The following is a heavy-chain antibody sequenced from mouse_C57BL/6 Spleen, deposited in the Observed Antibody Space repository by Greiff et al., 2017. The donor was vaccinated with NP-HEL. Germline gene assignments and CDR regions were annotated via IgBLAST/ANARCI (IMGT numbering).Heavy chain of an antibody. V-gene: IGHV1-53*01. J-gene: IGHJ2*01. CDR3: ARGKDYDYDGAPFDY. D-gene: IGHD2-4*01. Sequence: QVQLKQPGTELVKPGASVKLSCKASGYTFTSYWMHWVKQRPGQGLEWIGNINPSNGGTNYNEKFKSKATLTVDKSSSTAYMQLSSLTSADSAVYYCARGKDYDYDGAPFDYWGQGTTLTVSS. CDR1: GYTFTSYW. CDR2: INPSNGGT.